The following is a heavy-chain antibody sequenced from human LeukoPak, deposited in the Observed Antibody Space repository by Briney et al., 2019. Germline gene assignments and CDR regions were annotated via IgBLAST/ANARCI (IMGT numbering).Heavy chain of an antibody. J-gene: IGHJ1*01. CDR3: ATAERYCSGGSCYDYFQH. Sequence: ASVKVSCKASGYTFTGYYMHWVRQAPGQGLEWMGWINPNSGGTNYAQKFQGRVTMTEDTSTDTAYMELSSLRSEDTAVYYCATAERYCSGGSCYDYFQHWGQGTLVTVSS. CDR1: GYTFTGYY. D-gene: IGHD2-15*01. CDR2: INPNSGGT. V-gene: IGHV1-2*02.